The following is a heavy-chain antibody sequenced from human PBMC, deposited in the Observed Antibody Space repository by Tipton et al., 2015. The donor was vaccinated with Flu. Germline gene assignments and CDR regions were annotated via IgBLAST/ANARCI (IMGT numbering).Heavy chain of an antibody. J-gene: IGHJ4*02. CDR1: GFTFSTYW. D-gene: IGHD3-9*01. Sequence: SLRLSCAASGFTFSTYWMGWVRQAPGKGLEWVANINQGGSEKYYVDSVKGRFTISRDNSKNTLYLQMNSLRAEDTAVYYCARGYDILTDGGGYFDYWGQGTLVTVSS. CDR3: ARGYDILTDGGGYFDY. CDR2: INQGGSEK. V-gene: IGHV3-7*01.